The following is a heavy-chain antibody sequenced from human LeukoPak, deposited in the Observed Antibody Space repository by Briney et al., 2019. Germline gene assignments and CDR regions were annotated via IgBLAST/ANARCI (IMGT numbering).Heavy chain of an antibody. V-gene: IGHV5-51*01. J-gene: IGHJ5*02. CDR3: ARSTVTTSDWFDP. Sequence: GESLKISGKGSGYSFTSYWIGWVRQMPGKGLEWMGIIYPGDSDTRYSPSFQGQVTISADKSISTAYLQWSSLKASDTAMYYCARSTVTTSDWFDPWGQGTLVTVSS. D-gene: IGHD4-17*01. CDR2: IYPGDSDT. CDR1: GYSFTSYW.